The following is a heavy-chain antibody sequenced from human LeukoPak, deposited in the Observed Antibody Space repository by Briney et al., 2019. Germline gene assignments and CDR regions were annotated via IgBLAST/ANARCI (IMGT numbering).Heavy chain of an antibody. CDR3: ARHHYYYDSSGYYRY. CDR1: GYTFTSYW. CDR2: VYPGDSDT. Sequence: GESLKISCKGSGYTFTSYWIGWVRQMPGKGLEWMGIVYPGDSDTRYSPSFQGQVTIPADKSINTAYLQWSSLKASDTAMYYCARHHYYYDSSGYYRYWGQGTLVTVSS. D-gene: IGHD3-22*01. J-gene: IGHJ4*02. V-gene: IGHV5-51*01.